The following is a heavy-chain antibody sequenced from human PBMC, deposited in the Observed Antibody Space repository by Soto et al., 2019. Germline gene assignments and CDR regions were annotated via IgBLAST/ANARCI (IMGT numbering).Heavy chain of an antibody. CDR1: GYTFINYY. J-gene: IGHJ4*02. V-gene: IGHV1-46*01. CDR2: FNSTSGST. CDR3: ARDLAAGDY. D-gene: IGHD6-13*01. Sequence: QVQLVQSGAEVKKPGASVKLSCKASGYTFINYYIHWVRQAPGQGLEWMGIFNSTSGSTNYAQKFQRRVTLTMDTSTRTVYMELSSLRFDDTAVYYCARDLAAGDYWGQGTLVTVSS.